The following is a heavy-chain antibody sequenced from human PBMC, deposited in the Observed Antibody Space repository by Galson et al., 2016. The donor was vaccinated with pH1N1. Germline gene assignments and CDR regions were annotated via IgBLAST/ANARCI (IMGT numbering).Heavy chain of an antibody. D-gene: IGHD3-22*01. CDR3: ARNAWDGSGLNYFDS. J-gene: IGHJ5*01. CDR1: GASVRSGGQY. Sequence: TLSLTCSVSGASVRSGGQYWTWIRQVPGKGLEWIGFIYYIGSTGYNPSLKSRVSMSLAMSKKQFSLNLRSVTAADTAVYYCARNAWDGSGLNYFDSWGQGILVSVSS. V-gene: IGHV4-31*03. CDR2: IYYIGST.